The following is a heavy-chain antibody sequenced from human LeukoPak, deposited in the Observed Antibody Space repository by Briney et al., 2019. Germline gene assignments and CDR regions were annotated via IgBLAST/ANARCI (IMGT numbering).Heavy chain of an antibody. D-gene: IGHD2-15*01. V-gene: IGHV3-9*01. CDR2: ISWNSGSI. CDR1: GFTLDDYA. J-gene: IGHJ3*02. Sequence: GGSLRLSCAASGFTLDDYAMHWVRQAPGKGLEWVSGISWNSGSIGYADSVKGRFTISRDNAKNSLYLQMNSLRAEDTALYYCAKVVVSDDAFDIWGQGTMVTVSS. CDR3: AKVVVSDDAFDI.